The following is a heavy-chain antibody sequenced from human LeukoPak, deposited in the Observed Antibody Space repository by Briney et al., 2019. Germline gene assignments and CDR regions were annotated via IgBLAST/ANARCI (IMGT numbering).Heavy chain of an antibody. CDR3: ARLSPSSLDAFDI. J-gene: IGHJ3*02. CDR1: GGSISSYY. CDR2: IYYSGST. V-gene: IGHV4-59*08. Sequence: PSETLSLTCTVSGGSISSYYWSWIRQPPGKGLEWIGYIYYSGSTNYNPSLKSRVTISVDTSKNQFSLKLSSVTAADTAVYYCARLSPSSLDAFDIWGQGTMVTVSS. D-gene: IGHD3-3*02.